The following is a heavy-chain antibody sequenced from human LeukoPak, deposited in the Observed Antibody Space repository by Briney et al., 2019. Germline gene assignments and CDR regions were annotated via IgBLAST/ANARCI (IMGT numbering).Heavy chain of an antibody. J-gene: IGHJ2*01. Sequence: SQTLSLTCTVSGGSISSGDTYWSWIRHPPGKGREWMGYIYCSGSTYYNPSLKSRVTISVDTSKNQFSLKLSSVTAADTAVYYCARGSYSNYDWYFDLWGRGTLVTVSS. CDR1: GGSISSGDTY. CDR3: ARGSYSNYDWYFDL. D-gene: IGHD4-11*01. CDR2: IYCSGST. V-gene: IGHV4-30-4*08.